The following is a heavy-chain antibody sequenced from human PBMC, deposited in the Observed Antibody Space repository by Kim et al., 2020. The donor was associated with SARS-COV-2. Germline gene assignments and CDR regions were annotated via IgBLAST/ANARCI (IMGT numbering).Heavy chain of an antibody. J-gene: IGHJ5*02. D-gene: IGHD4-4*01. CDR1: GFTFTSSA. CDR3: AATPRTVTRSDLWFDP. CDR2: IVVGSGNT. V-gene: IGHV1-58*01. Sequence: SVKVSCKASGFTFTSSAVQWVRQARGQRLEWIGWIVVGSGNTNYAQKFQERVTITRDMSTSTAYMELSSLRSEDTAVYYCAATPRTVTRSDLWFDPWGQGTLVTVSS.